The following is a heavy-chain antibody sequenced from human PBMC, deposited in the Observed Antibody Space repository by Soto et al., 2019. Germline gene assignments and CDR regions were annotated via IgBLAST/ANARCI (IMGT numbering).Heavy chain of an antibody. CDR1: GFTFSSYW. CDR2: IKQDGSEK. D-gene: IGHD3-16*01. CDR3: ARDHRGGEWAHGYYYYGMDV. V-gene: IGHV3-7*05. Sequence: GGSPRLSCAASGFTFSSYWMSWVRQAPGKGLEWVANIKQDGSEKYYVDSVKGRFTISRDNAKNSLYLQMNSLRAEDTAVYYCARDHRGGEWAHGYYYYGMDVWGQGTTVTVSS. J-gene: IGHJ6*02.